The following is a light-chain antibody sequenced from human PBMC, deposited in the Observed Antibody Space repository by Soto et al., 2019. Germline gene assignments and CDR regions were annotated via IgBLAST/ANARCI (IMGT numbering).Light chain of an antibody. V-gene: IGKV3-15*01. CDR1: QSVVTN. J-gene: IGKJ4*01. CDR3: QQYNEWPLA. Sequence: IVLTQSPGTLSSSPVERASLSCRASQSVVTNVAWYQQKPGQAPRLLIHDSSTRATGVPDRFSGRGDGTEFALTISSLQSEDFAVYYCQQYNEWPLAFGGGTKVDIK. CDR2: DSS.